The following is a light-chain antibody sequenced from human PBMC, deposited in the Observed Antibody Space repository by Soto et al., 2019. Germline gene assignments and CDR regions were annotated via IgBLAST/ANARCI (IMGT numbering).Light chain of an antibody. J-gene: IGKJ5*01. V-gene: IGKV3-20*01. CDR3: QQYNNWPPIT. CDR1: QSVSSSY. Sequence: EVVLTQSPGTLSLSPVERATLSCSSIQSVSSSYLAWYQQKPGQAPRLLIYGASSRATGIPDRFSGSGSGTEFTLTISSLQSEDFAVYYCQQYNNWPPITFGQGTRLDI. CDR2: GAS.